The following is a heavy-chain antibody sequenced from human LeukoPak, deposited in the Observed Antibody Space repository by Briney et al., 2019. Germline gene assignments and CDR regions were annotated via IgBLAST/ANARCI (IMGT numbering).Heavy chain of an antibody. CDR3: ARAIFGVVLRRYYYYYMDV. V-gene: IGHV4-34*01. Sequence: SETLSLTCAVYGGSFSGYYWSWIRQPPGKGLEWIGEINHSGSTNYNPSLKSRVTIPVDTSKNQFSLKLSSVTAADTAVYYCARAIFGVVLRRYYYYYMDVWGKGTTVTVSS. D-gene: IGHD3-3*01. CDR1: GGSFSGYY. CDR2: INHSGST. J-gene: IGHJ6*03.